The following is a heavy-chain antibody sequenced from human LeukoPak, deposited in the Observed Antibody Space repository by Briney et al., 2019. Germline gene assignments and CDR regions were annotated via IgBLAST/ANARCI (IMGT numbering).Heavy chain of an antibody. Sequence: SETLSLTCTVSGGSLSSSNYYWGWIRPPPGKGLEWIGSIYYTGSTYYNPSLNSRVTISVDTTKNQFSLKLTYVTAADTAVFYCARHMFTFSGSYYYFNDWGQGTLVTVSS. CDR1: GGSLSSSNYY. V-gene: IGHV4-39*01. D-gene: IGHD1-26*01. J-gene: IGHJ4*02. CDR3: ARHMFTFSGSYYYFND. CDR2: IYYTGST.